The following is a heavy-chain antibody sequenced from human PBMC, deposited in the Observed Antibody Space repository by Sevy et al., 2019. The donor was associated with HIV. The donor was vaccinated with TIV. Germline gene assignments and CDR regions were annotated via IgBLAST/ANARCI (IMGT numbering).Heavy chain of an antibody. CDR3: AKDRPGTRGWSYFDP. Sequence: LSLTCAASGFAFDSYGMSWVRQAPGRGLEWVSSISGSGESTYYADSVKGRFTISRYSSKNTVYLQMNSLRTEDTAVYYCAKDRPGTRGWSYFDPWGQGTLVTVSS. V-gene: IGHV3-23*01. D-gene: IGHD1-7*01. CDR1: GFAFDSYG. J-gene: IGHJ5*02. CDR2: ISGSGEST.